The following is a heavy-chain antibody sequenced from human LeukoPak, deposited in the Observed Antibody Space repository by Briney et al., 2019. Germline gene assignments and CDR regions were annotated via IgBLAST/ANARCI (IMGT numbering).Heavy chain of an antibody. J-gene: IGHJ4*02. CDR2: INPSGGST. CDR3: ARGGYDSSGSRYYFDY. D-gene: IGHD3-22*01. CDR1: GYTFTSYY. Sequence: ASVEVSCKASGYTFTSYYMHWVRQAPGQGLEWMGIINPSGGSTSYAQKFQGRVTMTRDMSTSTVYMELSSLRSEDTAVYYCARGGYDSSGSRYYFDYWGQGTLVTVSS. V-gene: IGHV1-46*01.